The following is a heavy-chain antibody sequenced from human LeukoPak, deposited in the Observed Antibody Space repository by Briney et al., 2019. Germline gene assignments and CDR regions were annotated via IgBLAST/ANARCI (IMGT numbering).Heavy chain of an antibody. J-gene: IGHJ4*02. Sequence: GGSLRLSCAASGFTFSSYAMSWVRQAPGKGLEWVSAISGSGGSTYYADSVKGRFTISRDNSKNTLYLQMNSLRAEDTAVYYCASQQEELLSPVGNWGQETLVTVSS. CDR1: GFTFSSYA. CDR3: ASQQEELLSPVGN. V-gene: IGHV3-23*01. CDR2: ISGSGGST. D-gene: IGHD3-10*01.